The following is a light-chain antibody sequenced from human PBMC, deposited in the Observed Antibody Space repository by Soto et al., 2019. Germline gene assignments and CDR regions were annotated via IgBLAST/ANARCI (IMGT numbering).Light chain of an antibody. J-gene: IGKJ5*01. CDR2: DAS. CDR3: QQRSNWPIT. Sequence: EIVLTQSPATLSLSPGERATLSCRASQSVSSYLAWYQQKPGQAPRLLIYDASNRATGTPARFSGSGSGTDFTLTISSLGPEDFAVYYCQQRSNWPITFGQGTRLEIK. V-gene: IGKV3-11*01. CDR1: QSVSSY.